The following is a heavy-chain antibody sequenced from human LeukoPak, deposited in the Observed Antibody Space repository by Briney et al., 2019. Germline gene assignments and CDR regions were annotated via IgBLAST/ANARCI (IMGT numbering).Heavy chain of an antibody. J-gene: IGHJ4*02. D-gene: IGHD3-10*01. CDR3: ARSEVRGVIITRLYYFDY. V-gene: IGHV1-2*02. CDR2: INPNSGGT. Sequence: GASVKVSCKASGYTFTSYGISWVRQAPGQGLEWMGWINPNSGGTNYAQKFQGRVTMTRDTSISTAYMELGRLRSDDTAVYYCARSEVRGVIITRLYYFDYWGQGTLVTVSS. CDR1: GYTFTSYG.